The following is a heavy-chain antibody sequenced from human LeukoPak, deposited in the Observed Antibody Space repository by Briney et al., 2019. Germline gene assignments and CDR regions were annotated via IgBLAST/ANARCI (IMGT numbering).Heavy chain of an antibody. D-gene: IGHD2-2*01. CDR2: ISYDGSNK. V-gene: IGHV3-30*04. CDR3: AKGYCSSTSCYRRGNWFDP. CDR1: GFIFSSYA. J-gene: IGHJ5*02. Sequence: PGRSLRLCCAACGFIFSSYAMQWLREARGRGLEWVGVISYDGSNKYYADSVKGRFTISRDNSKNTLYLQMNRLRAEETAVYYCAKGYCSSTSCYRRGNWFDPWGQETLVTVSS.